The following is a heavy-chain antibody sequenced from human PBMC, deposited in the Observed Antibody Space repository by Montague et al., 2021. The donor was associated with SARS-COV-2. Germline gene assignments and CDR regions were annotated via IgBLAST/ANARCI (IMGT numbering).Heavy chain of an antibody. CDR3: ARGPQEYRITMIVVDYWYFDL. J-gene: IGHJ2*01. D-gene: IGHD3-22*01. V-gene: IGHV4-59*01. CDR1: GGSISSYY. CDR2: IYYSGST. Sequence: SETLSLTCTVSGGSISSYYWSWIRQPPEKGLEWIGYIYYSGSTNYNPSLKSRVTISVDTSKNQFSLKLSSVTAADTAVYYCARGPQEYRITMIVVDYWYFDLWGRGTLVTVSS.